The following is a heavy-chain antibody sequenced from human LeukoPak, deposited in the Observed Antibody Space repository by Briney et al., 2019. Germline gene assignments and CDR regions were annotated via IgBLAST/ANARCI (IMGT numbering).Heavy chain of an antibody. D-gene: IGHD5-18*01. CDR3: ARVPSGYTLGYGYYYYYMDV. J-gene: IGHJ6*03. CDR1: GFTFSNYG. Sequence: GGSLRLACAVSGFTFSNYGMTWVRQAPGKGLEWDSDISTSSSTIYYADSVKGRFTISRDNAKDSLYLQMNSLRAEDTAVYYCARVPSGYTLGYGYYYYYMDVWGKGTTVTVSS. CDR2: ISTSSSTI. V-gene: IGHV3-48*04.